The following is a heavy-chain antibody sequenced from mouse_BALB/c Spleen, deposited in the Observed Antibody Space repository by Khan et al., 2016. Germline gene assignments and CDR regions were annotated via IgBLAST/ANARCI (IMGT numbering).Heavy chain of an antibody. CDR1: GYTFTDYS. D-gene: IGHD3-1*01. CDR3: ARSGAIARLYY. CDR2: INTETGEP. Sequence: QIQLVQSGPELKKPGETVKISCKASGYTFTDYSMHWVKQAPGKGLKWMGWINTETGEPTYADDFKGRFAFSLETSASTAYLQINNLKNEDTATYFCARSGAIARLYYWGQGTTLTVSS. J-gene: IGHJ2*01. V-gene: IGHV9-2-1*01.